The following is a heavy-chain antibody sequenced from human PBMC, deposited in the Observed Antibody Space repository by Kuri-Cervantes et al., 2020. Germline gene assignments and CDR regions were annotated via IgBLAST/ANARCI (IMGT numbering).Heavy chain of an antibody. D-gene: IGHD6-13*01. V-gene: IGHV4-34*01. CDR1: GITFSSYA. CDR2: INHSGST. CDR3: ARGGHGSYWYPLDY. Sequence: ESLKISCAASGITFSSYAMNWVRRAPGKGLEWIGEINHSGSTNYNPSLKSRVTISVDTSKNQFSLRLSSVTAADTAVYYCARGGHGSYWYPLDYWGQGTLVTVSS. J-gene: IGHJ4*02.